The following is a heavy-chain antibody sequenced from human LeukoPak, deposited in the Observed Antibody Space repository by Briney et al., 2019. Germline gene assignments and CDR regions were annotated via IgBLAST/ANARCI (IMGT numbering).Heavy chain of an antibody. J-gene: IGHJ1*01. D-gene: IGHD3-10*01. Sequence: GESLKISCKGSGYSFTNYWIGWVRQMPGKGLEWMGIIYPGESDTRYSPSFQGQVTISADKSISTAYLQRSSQQASDTAMYYCATYAGSSSKYFQDWGQGTLVTVSS. CDR1: GYSFTNYW. V-gene: IGHV5-51*01. CDR3: ATYAGSSSKYFQD. CDR2: IYPGESDT.